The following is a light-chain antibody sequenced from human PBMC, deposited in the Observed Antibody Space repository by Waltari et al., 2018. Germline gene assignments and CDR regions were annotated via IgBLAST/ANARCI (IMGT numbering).Light chain of an antibody. CDR1: YSVSSN. CDR2: AAP. CDR3: QQYNNWPPMYT. J-gene: IGKJ2*01. Sequence: EMVMTQSPATLSVSPGERATLSCRASYSVSSNLAWYKQKPGQAPRLLIYAAPTRATGVPARFSGGGSGTEFTLTISNMQSEDFAVYYCQQYNNWPPMYTFGQGTKLEIK. V-gene: IGKV3-15*01.